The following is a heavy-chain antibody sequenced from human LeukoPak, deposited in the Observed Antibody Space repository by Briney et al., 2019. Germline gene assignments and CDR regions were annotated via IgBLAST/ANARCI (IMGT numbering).Heavy chain of an antibody. J-gene: IGHJ6*03. CDR2: INHRGST. D-gene: IGHD1-14*01. CDR3: ARVAEGDYYYYMDV. Sequence: SSETLSLTCAVYGGSFSGYYWSWIRQPPGKGLEWIGEINHRGSTNYNPSLKSRVTISVDTSKNQFSLKLSSVTAADTAVYYCARVAEGDYYYYMDVWGKGTTVTVSS. CDR1: GGSFSGYY. V-gene: IGHV4-34*01.